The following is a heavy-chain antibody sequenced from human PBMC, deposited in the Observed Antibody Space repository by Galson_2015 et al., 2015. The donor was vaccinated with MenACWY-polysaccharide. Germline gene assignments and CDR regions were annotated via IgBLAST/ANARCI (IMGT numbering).Heavy chain of an antibody. J-gene: IGHJ5*01. CDR1: GGSVTSDNDY. V-gene: IGHV4-61*01. Sequence: SETLSLTCPVSGGSVTSDNDYWGWLRQPPGKGLEWIGYMSYSGRANQNPSLTSRVAISLDTSRNQFSLRLYSVTAADTAIYFCAREPTYSGSFGWFDSWGQGTLVTVSS. CDR3: AREPTYSGSFGWFDS. D-gene: IGHD1-26*01. CDR2: MSYSGRA.